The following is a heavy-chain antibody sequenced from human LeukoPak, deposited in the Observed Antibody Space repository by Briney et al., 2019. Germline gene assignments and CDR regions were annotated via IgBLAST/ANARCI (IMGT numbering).Heavy chain of an antibody. D-gene: IGHD3-10*01. Sequence: GGSLRLSCAASGFTFSDYYMGWIRQAPGKGLGWVSYITSNGKSVYYAASVKGRFTIYRDNAKNSLYLQVNSLTAEDTAVYYCAKDRFYYGSGSGYFDYWGQGTLVTVSS. V-gene: IGHV3-11*04. CDR3: AKDRFYYGSGSGYFDY. CDR1: GFTFSDYY. J-gene: IGHJ4*02. CDR2: ITSNGKSV.